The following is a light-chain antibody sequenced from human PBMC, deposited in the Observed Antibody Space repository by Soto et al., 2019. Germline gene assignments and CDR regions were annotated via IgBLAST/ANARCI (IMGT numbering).Light chain of an antibody. CDR1: SSNIGSNT. V-gene: IGLV1-44*01. CDR3: AAWDDSLNGLV. J-gene: IGLJ1*01. Sequence: QSVLTQPPSGSGTPGQRVTISCSGSSSNIGSNTVNWYQQLPGTAPKLLIYNNNQRPSGVPDRFSGSKSGTSASLAISGLQSEDEADYYCAAWDDSLNGLVFGTGTKLTLL. CDR2: NNN.